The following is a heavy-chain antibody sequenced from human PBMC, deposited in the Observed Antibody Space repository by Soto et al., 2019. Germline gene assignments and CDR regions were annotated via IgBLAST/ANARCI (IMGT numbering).Heavy chain of an antibody. Sequence: EVQLVESGGGLVKPGGSLRLSCAASGFTFSNAWMTWVRQAPGKGLEWVGRIKSKTDGGTIDYAAPVKGRFTVSRDDSETTLYLQMNSPKTEDTAVYYCTTDSGYRRSPLYFDYWGQGTQVTVSS. V-gene: IGHV3-15*01. J-gene: IGHJ4*02. CDR2: IKSKTDGGTI. CDR1: GFTFSNAW. D-gene: IGHD5-12*01. CDR3: TTDSGYRRSPLYFDY.